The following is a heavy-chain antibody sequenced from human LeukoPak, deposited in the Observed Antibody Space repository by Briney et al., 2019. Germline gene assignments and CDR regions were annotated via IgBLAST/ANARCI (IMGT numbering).Heavy chain of an antibody. Sequence: GRSLRLSCAASGFTFSSYGMHWVRQAPGKGLEWVAVIWYDGGKKYYGDSMKGRFTISRDNSKNTLSLQMNSLRAEDTAVYYCARDRSYDSSGPDYWGQGTQVTVSS. D-gene: IGHD3-22*01. J-gene: IGHJ4*02. CDR1: GFTFSSYG. V-gene: IGHV3-33*01. CDR2: IWYDGGKK. CDR3: ARDRSYDSSGPDY.